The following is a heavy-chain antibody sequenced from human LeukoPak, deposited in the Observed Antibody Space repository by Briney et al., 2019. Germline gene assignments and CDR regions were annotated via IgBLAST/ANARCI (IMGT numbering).Heavy chain of an antibody. D-gene: IGHD6-19*01. CDR1: GFTFSSYD. CDR3: ARGSLGTIAVAGTLDY. Sequence: GGSLRLSCAASGFTFSSYDMHWVRQATGKGLEWVSAIGTAGDTYYPGSVKGRFTISRENAKNSLYLQMNSLRAEDTAVYYCARGSLGTIAVAGTLDYWGQGILVTVSS. J-gene: IGHJ4*02. CDR2: IGTAGDT. V-gene: IGHV3-13*01.